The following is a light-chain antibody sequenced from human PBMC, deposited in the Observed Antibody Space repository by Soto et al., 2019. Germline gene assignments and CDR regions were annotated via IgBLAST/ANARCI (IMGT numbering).Light chain of an antibody. Sequence: DIGVTQTLSNLCASPCNRSTPYFRASQSVSSYLAWYQQKPGQARMLLIHGATTRATGIPARFSGSGSGTEFTLTISILQSEDFAVYYCQQDKKCTRRFGQGTKVDIK. V-gene: IGKV3-15*01. CDR1: QSVSSY. CDR2: GAT. CDR3: QQDKKCTRR. J-gene: IGKJ1*01.